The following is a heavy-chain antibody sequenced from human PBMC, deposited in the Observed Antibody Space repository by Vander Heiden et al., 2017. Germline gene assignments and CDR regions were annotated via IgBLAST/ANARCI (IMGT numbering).Heavy chain of an antibody. CDR3: ARGRDEYYYETSGYYGGY. CDR2: IGSSGHTI. D-gene: IGHD3-22*01. J-gene: IGHJ4*02. CDR1: GSFFSNYS. V-gene: IGHV3-11*01. Sequence: QVQLVESVGGLVKPGGSLRLSCPAPGSFFSNYSMSWIRQAPGKGLEWVSYIGSSGHTIYYADSVKGRFTISRDNAQNSLFLQMNSLRAEDTAVDYCARGRDEYYYETSGYYGGYWGQGTLVTVSS.